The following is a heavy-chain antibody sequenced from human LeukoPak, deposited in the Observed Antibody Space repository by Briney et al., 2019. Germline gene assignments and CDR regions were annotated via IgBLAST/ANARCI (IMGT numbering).Heavy chain of an antibody. CDR2: ISSSSSYI. CDR3: ARDGYSSSWSPGY. V-gene: IGHV3-21*01. Sequence: GGSLRLSCAASGFTFSSYSMNWVRQAPGKGLEWVSSISSSSSYIYYADSVKRRFTISRDNAKNSLYLQMNSLRAEDTAVYYCARDGYSSSWSPGYWGQGTLVTVSS. D-gene: IGHD6-13*01. CDR1: GFTFSSYS. J-gene: IGHJ4*02.